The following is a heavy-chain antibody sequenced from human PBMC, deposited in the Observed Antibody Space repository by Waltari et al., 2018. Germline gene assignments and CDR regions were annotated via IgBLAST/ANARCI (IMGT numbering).Heavy chain of an antibody. V-gene: IGHV3-30-3*01. J-gene: IGHJ6*02. CDR2: MSYDGSNG. CDR1: GFTFIPYA. Sequence: QVQLVESGGGVVQPGRSLRLSCPASGFTFIPYALHWARQAPGKGLEWVAVMSYDGSNGYYADSVKGRFTISRDNSKNTLYLQMNSLRADDTAVYYCAREGFCTDGVCYSHYYYGMDVWGQGTTVTVSS. CDR3: AREGFCTDGVCYSHYYYGMDV. D-gene: IGHD2-8*01.